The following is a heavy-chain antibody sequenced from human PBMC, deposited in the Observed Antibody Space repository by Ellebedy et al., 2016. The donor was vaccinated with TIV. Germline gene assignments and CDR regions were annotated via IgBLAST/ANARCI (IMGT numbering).Heavy chain of an antibody. Sequence: PGGSLRLSCAASGFTFSSYWMSWVRQAPGKGLEWVANIKQDGSEKYYVDSVKGRFTISRDNAKNSLYLQMNSLRAEDTAVYYCAREGIAEAGRGGGFDYWGQGTLVTVSS. V-gene: IGHV3-7*01. CDR3: AREGIAEAGRGGGFDY. CDR2: IKQDGSEK. J-gene: IGHJ4*02. D-gene: IGHD6-19*01. CDR1: GFTFSSYW.